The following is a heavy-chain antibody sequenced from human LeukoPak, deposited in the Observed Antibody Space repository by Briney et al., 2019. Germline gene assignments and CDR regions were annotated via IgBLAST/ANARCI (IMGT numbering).Heavy chain of an antibody. CDR3: ARDPSDYDAFDI. J-gene: IGHJ3*02. D-gene: IGHD4-17*01. Sequence: MTSETLSLTCTVSGGSVSSATYYWSWIRQPPGKGLEWIGYIYHSGTTNSNPSLKSRVTISVDTSKNQLSLKLSSVTTADTAVYYCARDPSDYDAFDIWGQGTMVTVSS. V-gene: IGHV4-61*01. CDR1: GGSVSSATYY. CDR2: IYHSGTT.